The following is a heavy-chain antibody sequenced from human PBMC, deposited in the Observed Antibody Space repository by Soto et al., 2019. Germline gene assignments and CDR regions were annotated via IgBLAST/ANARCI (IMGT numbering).Heavy chain of an antibody. Sequence: EVQLVESGGGLVQPGGSLRLSCAASGFTFSSYWMSWVRQAPGKGLVWVANIKQDGSGKYDVDSVKGRFTISRDNAKNSLYLQMNSLRAEDTAVYYCAREVMTTASAYYYYDGMDVWGQGNTVTVSS. CDR1: GFTFSSYW. CDR2: IKQDGSGK. D-gene: IGHD4-17*01. J-gene: IGHJ6*02. CDR3: AREVMTTASAYYYYDGMDV. V-gene: IGHV3-7*01.